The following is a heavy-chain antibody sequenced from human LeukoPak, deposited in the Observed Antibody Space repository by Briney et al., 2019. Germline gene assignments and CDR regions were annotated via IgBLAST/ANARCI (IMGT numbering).Heavy chain of an antibody. V-gene: IGHV1-18*01. CDR2: ISTNNGNT. D-gene: IGHD3-10*01. CDR3: ARPDVSQGITI. CDR1: GYTFTSSG. J-gene: IGHJ4*01. Sequence: ASVTVSCKASGYTFTSSGISWVRQAPGQGLQGMGWISTNNGNTNYAQKFQGRVTMTRDTSTSTAYMELRSLRPDDAAVYYCARPDVSQGITIWGHGTLVTVSS.